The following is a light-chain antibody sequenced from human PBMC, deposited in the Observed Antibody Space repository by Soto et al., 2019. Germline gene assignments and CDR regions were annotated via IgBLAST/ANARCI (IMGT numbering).Light chain of an antibody. CDR3: QQYTTSPFT. J-gene: IGKJ3*01. CDR1: QSVSSY. CDR2: GAS. V-gene: IGKV3-20*01. Sequence: EIVLTQSPATLSLSPGERATLSCRASQSVSSYLARYQQKPGQAPRLLIYGASSRATGIPDRFSGSGSGTDFTLTISRLEPEDFAVYYCQQYTTSPFTFGPGTKVDIK.